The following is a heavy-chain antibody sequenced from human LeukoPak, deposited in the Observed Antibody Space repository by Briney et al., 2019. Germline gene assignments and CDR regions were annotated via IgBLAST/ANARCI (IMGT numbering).Heavy chain of an antibody. D-gene: IGHD2/OR15-2a*01. V-gene: IGHV1-8*01. J-gene: IGHJ4*02. CDR3: PRAYFDAVIGY. Sequence: ASVKVSCKASGYTFTSYDINWVRQATGQGLEWMVWMNPNSGNTGYAQKFQGRVTMTRNTSTSTAYMELSSLRSEDPAVYYCPRAYFDAVIGYWGQGTLVTVSS. CDR2: MNPNSGNT. CDR1: GYTFTSYD.